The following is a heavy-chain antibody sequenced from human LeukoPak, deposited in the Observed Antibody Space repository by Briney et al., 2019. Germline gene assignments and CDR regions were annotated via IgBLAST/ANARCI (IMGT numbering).Heavy chain of an antibody. CDR3: ARALGVSGYYQ. J-gene: IGHJ4*02. Sequence: GESLKISCKGSGYNFTNYWIGWVRQMPGKGLEWMGIIYPGDSDTTYSPSFQGQVTISADKSISTAYLQWSSLKASDTAMYYCARALGVSGYYQWGQGTLVTVSS. V-gene: IGHV5-51*01. CDR1: GYNFTNYW. D-gene: IGHD3-22*01. CDR2: IYPGDSDT.